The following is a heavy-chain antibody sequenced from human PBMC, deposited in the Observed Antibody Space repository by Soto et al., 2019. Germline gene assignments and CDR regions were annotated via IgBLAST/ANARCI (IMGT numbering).Heavy chain of an antibody. CDR3: ARVGDDDSSRYLSNWFAP. Sequence: PSETLSLTCTVSGGSVSSGIYYWSWIRQPPGKGLELIGYIDYSGSTSHNPSLKSRVTISVDTSKNQFSLKLSSVTAADTAVYYCARVGDDDSSRYLSNWFAPWGQGTLVTVSS. V-gene: IGHV4-61*01. CDR2: IDYSGST. J-gene: IGHJ5*02. CDR1: GGSVSSGIYY. D-gene: IGHD3-22*01.